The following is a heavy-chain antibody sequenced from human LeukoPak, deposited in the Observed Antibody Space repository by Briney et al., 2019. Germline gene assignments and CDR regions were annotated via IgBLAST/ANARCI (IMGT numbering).Heavy chain of an antibody. J-gene: IGHJ4*02. Sequence: PSETLSLTCTVSGGSVSSTTYYWSWIRQPPCKRLEWISSINYSGSTYYNPSLKSRVTISVDTSENQFSLKLSSVTAADTAVYYCARYVVYGSGKYYFDYWGQGTLVTVYS. CDR2: INYSGST. D-gene: IGHD3-10*01. CDR3: ARYVVYGSGKYYFDY. CDR1: GGSVSSTTYY. V-gene: IGHV4-39*01.